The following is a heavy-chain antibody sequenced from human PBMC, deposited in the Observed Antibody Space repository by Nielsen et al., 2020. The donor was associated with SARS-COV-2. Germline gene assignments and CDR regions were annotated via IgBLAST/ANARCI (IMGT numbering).Heavy chain of an antibody. J-gene: IGHJ6*02. V-gene: IGHV1-2*06. CDR2: INPNSGGT. Sequence: ASVKVSCKASGYTFTGYYMHWVRQAPGQGLEWMGRINPNSGGTNYAQKFQGRVTITADKSTSTAYMELSSLRSEDTAVYYCANGGNPTSYYYYGMDVWGQGTTVTVSS. CDR3: ANGGNPTSYYYYGMDV. CDR1: GYTFTGYY. D-gene: IGHD4-23*01.